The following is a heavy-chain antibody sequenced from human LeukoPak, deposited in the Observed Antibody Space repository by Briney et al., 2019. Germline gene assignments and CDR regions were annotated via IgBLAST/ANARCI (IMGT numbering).Heavy chain of an antibody. CDR3: ARGFAHHDY. CDR1: GFLFSSYE. V-gene: IGHV3-48*03. J-gene: IGHJ4*02. Sequence: GGSLRLSCAASGFLFSSYEMNWVRQAPGKGLEWVSYISTSGSTIFYADSVKGRFTISRDNAKNSLYLQVNSLRAEDTAVYYCARGFAHHDYWGQGTLVTVSP. CDR2: ISTSGSTI.